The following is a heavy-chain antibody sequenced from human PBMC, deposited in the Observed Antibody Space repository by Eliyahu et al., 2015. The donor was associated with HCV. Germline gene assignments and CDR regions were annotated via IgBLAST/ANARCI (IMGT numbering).Heavy chain of an antibody. V-gene: IGHV3-30*18. CDR1: GFTFSSYG. Sequence: QVQLVESGGGVVQPGRPLRLSCAASGFTFSSYGMHWVRQAPGKGLEWVAVISYDGSNKYYADSVKGRFTISRDNSKNTLYLQMNSLRAEDTAVYYCAKDEKFPLERRPYYYYGMDVWGQGTTVTVSS. J-gene: IGHJ6*02. CDR2: ISYDGSNK. D-gene: IGHD1-1*01. CDR3: AKDEKFPLERRPYYYYGMDV.